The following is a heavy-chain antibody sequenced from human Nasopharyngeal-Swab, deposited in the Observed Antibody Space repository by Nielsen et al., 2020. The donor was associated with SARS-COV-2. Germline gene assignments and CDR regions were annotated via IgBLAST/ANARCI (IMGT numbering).Heavy chain of an antibody. V-gene: IGHV3-48*04. Sequence: GESLKISCAASGFTFSSYSMNWVRQAPGKGLEWVSYISSSSSTIYYADSVKGRFTISRDNAKNSLYLQMNSLRAEDTAVYYCAKVGDYVWGSYDHWGQGTLVTVSS. CDR3: AKVGDYVWGSYDH. CDR1: GFTFSSYS. J-gene: IGHJ4*02. CDR2: ISSSSSTI. D-gene: IGHD3-16*01.